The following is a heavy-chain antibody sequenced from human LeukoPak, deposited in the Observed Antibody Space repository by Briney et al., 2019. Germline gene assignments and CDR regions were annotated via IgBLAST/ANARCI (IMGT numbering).Heavy chain of an antibody. CDR1: GASITTNY. D-gene: IGHD2-15*01. CDR2: ILYSGNT. Sequence: SESLSLTCTVSGASITTNYWSWFRQSPGKGLEWIGYILYSGNTKYSPSLESRVTISVDTSKNHFSLNLKSVTAADTAVYYCASLSTYCHFDFWGRGTVVPVSS. J-gene: IGHJ4*02. CDR3: ASLSTYCHFDF. V-gene: IGHV4-59*08.